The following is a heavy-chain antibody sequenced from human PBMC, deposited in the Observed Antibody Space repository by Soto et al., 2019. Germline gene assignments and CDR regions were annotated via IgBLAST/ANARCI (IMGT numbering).Heavy chain of an antibody. CDR2: TSGSGGST. V-gene: IGHV3-23*01. J-gene: IGHJ6*02. CDR1: GFTFSSYA. D-gene: IGHD3-3*01. Sequence: GGSLRLSCAASGFTFSSYAMSWVRQAPGKGLEWVSATSGSGGSTYYADSVKGRFTISRDNSKNTLYLQMNSLRAEDTAVYYCAKENAPYDFWSGYYYYYYYGMDVWGQGTTVTVSS. CDR3: AKENAPYDFWSGYYYYYYYGMDV.